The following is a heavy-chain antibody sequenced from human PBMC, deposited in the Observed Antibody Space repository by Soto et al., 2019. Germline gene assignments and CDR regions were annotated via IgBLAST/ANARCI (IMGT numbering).Heavy chain of an antibody. CDR3: ARAPMVLTRSYFDS. CDR1: DGSISNFY. V-gene: IGHV4-59*01. Sequence: SETLSLTCTVSDGSISNFYWSWIRQPPGKGLEWIGYISSSGNTNYNPSLKSRVSISVDTSKNQFSLNLASVTAADTGVYYCARAPMVLTRSYFDSWGQGTPVTVSS. D-gene: IGHD3-22*01. CDR2: ISSSGNT. J-gene: IGHJ4*02.